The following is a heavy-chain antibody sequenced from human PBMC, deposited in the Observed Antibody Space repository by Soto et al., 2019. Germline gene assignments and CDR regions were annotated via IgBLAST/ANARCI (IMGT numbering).Heavy chain of an antibody. J-gene: IGHJ6*02. CDR2: IIPIFGTA. V-gene: IGHV1-69*01. D-gene: IGHD2-2*02. Sequence: QVQLVQSGAEVKKPGSSVKVSCKASGGTFSSYAISWVRQAPGQGLEWMGGIIPIFGTANYAQKFKGRVTITADESTSTAYMELSSLRSEDTAVYYCARGFAIPPGVYYGMDVWGQGTTVTVSS. CDR3: ARGFAIPPGVYYGMDV. CDR1: GGTFSSYA.